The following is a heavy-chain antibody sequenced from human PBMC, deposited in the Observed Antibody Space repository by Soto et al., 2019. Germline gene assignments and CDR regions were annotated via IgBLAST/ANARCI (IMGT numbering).Heavy chain of an antibody. CDR1: GGSISSYY. CDR3: ARSQGFLEWLSPHGMDV. CDR2: IYYSGST. Sequence: PSETLSLTCTVSGGSISSYYWSWIRQPPGKGLEWIGYIYYSGSTNYNPSLKSRVTISVDTSKNQFSLKLSSVTAADTAVYYCARSQGFLEWLSPHGMDVWGQGTTVTVSS. J-gene: IGHJ6*02. V-gene: IGHV4-59*08. D-gene: IGHD3-3*01.